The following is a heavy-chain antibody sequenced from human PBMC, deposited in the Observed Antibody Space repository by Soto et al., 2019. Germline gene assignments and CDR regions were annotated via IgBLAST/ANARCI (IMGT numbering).Heavy chain of an antibody. V-gene: IGHV4-59*08. J-gene: IGHJ4*02. CDR2: IYYSGST. CDR3: ARHTYYYDSSGFIGYYFDY. D-gene: IGHD3-22*01. CDR1: GGSISSYY. Sequence: SETLSLTCTVSGGSISSYYWSWIRQPPGKGLEWIGYIYYSGSTNYNPSLKSRVTISVDTSKNQFSLKLSSVTAADTAVYYCARHTYYYDSSGFIGYYFDYWGQGTLVTVSS.